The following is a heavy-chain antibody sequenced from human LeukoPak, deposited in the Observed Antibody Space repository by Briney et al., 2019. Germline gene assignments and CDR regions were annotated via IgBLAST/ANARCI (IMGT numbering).Heavy chain of an antibody. CDR1: GYTFTSYY. D-gene: IGHD3-16*01. J-gene: IGHJ3*02. V-gene: IGHV1-46*01. Sequence: ASVKVSCKASGYTFTSYYMHWVRQAPGQGLEGMGIINPSGGSTSYAQKFHGRVAMTRDSSTSTVYMQLSSLRSEDTAVYYWTLIATVYAENIWGQGTMVTVSS. CDR3: TLIATVYAENI. CDR2: INPSGGST.